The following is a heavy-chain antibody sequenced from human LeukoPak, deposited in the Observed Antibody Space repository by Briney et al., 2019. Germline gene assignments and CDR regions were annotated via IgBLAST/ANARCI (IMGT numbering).Heavy chain of an antibody. CDR2: IKEDGSAT. CDR3: AKDGSAGSHSSSPDY. CDR1: GFTFSTYW. V-gene: IGHV3-7*01. D-gene: IGHD6-13*01. J-gene: IGHJ4*02. Sequence: GGSLRLSCAASGFTFSTYWMTWVRQAPGKGPEWVANIKEDGSATYYVDSVKGRFTISRDNSKNTLYLQMNSLRAEDTAVYYCAKDGSAGSHSSSPDYWGQGTLVTVSS.